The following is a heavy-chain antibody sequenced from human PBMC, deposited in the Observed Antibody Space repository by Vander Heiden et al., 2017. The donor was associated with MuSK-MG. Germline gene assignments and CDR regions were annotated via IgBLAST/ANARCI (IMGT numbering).Heavy chain of an antibody. Sequence: QLQLQESDPGLVKPSATLSLTCTVSGGSISSSSYYWGWIRQPPGKGLEWIWSIDYSGSTYYNPSLKSRVTISVDTSKNQFSLKLSSVTAADTAVYYCARILRFGDLNWFDPWGQGTLVTVSS. CDR3: ARILRFGDLNWFDP. J-gene: IGHJ5*02. V-gene: IGHV4-39*01. CDR2: IDYSGST. D-gene: IGHD3-10*01. CDR1: GGSISSSSYY.